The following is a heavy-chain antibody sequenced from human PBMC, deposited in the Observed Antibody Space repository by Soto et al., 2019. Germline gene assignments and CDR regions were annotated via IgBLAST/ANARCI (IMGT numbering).Heavy chain of an antibody. V-gene: IGHV4-59*01. D-gene: IGHD6-13*01. CDR1: GGSISSYY. J-gene: IGHJ4*02. CDR3: ARRYGTVFHY. Sequence: SETLSHTCTVSGGSISSYYWSWIRQPPGKGLEWIGYIYYSGSTNYNPSLKSRVTISVDTSKNQFSLKLSSVTAADTAVYYCARRYGTVFHYWGQETL. CDR2: IYYSGST.